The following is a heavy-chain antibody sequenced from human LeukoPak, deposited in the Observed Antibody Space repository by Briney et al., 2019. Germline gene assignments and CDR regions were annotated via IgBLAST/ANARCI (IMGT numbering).Heavy chain of an antibody. CDR2: VYYTGST. Sequence: SSETLSLTCTVSGGSISNYYWSWLRQPPGKGLEWIGYVYYTGSTSYNPSLKSRVTISGDTSKNQFSLKLSSVTAADTAVYYCTRRGGSSSSDWFDPWGQGTLVIVSS. CDR3: TRRGGSSSSDWFDP. CDR1: GGSISNYY. D-gene: IGHD6-6*01. J-gene: IGHJ5*02. V-gene: IGHV4-59*08.